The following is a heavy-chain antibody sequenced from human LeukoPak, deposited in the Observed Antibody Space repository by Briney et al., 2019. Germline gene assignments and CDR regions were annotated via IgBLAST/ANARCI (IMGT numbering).Heavy chain of an antibody. Sequence: SETLSLTCTVSGGPISSYYWSWIRQPPGKGLEWIGYIYYSGSTNYNPSLKSRVTISVDTSKNQFSLKLSSVTAADTAVYYCARQNTRGVRGVHYSWFDPWGQGTLVTVSS. J-gene: IGHJ5*02. V-gene: IGHV4-59*08. CDR3: ARQNTRGVRGVHYSWFDP. D-gene: IGHD3-10*01. CDR1: GGPISSYY. CDR2: IYYSGST.